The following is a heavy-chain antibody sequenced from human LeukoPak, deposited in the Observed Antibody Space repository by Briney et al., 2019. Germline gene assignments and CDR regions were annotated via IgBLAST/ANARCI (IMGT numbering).Heavy chain of an antibody. V-gene: IGHV4-38-2*02. J-gene: IGHJ4*02. CDR1: GYFISSGYY. CDR3: ARRTYSESYWKHFDS. D-gene: IGHD1-26*01. Sequence: SETLSLTCTVSGYFISSGYYWGWIRQPPGKGLQWIGSIHHSGSTYYNPSLKSRVSISVDTSKNQFSLKLSTMTAADTAVYYCARRTYSESYWKHFDSWGQGTLVTVSS. CDR2: IHHSGST.